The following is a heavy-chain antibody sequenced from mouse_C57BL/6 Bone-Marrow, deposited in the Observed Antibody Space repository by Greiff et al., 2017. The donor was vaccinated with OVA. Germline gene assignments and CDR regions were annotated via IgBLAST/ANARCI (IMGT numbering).Heavy chain of an antibody. CDR1: GYTFTSYW. D-gene: IGHD3-2*02. CDR2: IYPGSGST. Sequence: QVHVKQPGAELVKPGASVKMSCKASGYTFTSYWITWVKQRPGQGLEWIGDIYPGSGSTNYNEKFKSKATLTVDTSSSTAYMQLSSLTSEDSAVYYCARRSSGYGAWGQGTLVTVSA. CDR3: ARRSSGYGA. J-gene: IGHJ3*01. V-gene: IGHV1-55*01.